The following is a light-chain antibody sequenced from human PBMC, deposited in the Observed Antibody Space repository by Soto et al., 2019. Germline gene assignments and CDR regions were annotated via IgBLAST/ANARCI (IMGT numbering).Light chain of an antibody. V-gene: IGKV1-27*01. CDR2: AAS. J-gene: IGKJ1*01. CDR3: QNYNSAQWT. Sequence: DTPMTHSPSSLSASAGPRVTIPCRASRDITDYLAWYQQKPGQVPKLLIYAASTLQSGVPSRFTASGSGTDFTLTITGLQTEDFATYSCQNYNSAQWTFGQGTKVDIK. CDR1: RDITDY.